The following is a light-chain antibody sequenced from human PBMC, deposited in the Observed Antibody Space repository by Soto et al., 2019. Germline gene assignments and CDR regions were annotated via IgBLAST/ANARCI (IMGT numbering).Light chain of an antibody. CDR2: GAS. V-gene: IGKV3-20*01. Sequence: EIVLTQSPGTLSLSPGERATLSCRASQSVSSNYLAWYQQKPGQTPRLLIYGASSRATGIPDRCSGSGSGADFTLTISRLAPEDFAVYYCQQYGSSPYTFGQGTKLEIK. J-gene: IGKJ2*01. CDR3: QQYGSSPYT. CDR1: QSVSSNY.